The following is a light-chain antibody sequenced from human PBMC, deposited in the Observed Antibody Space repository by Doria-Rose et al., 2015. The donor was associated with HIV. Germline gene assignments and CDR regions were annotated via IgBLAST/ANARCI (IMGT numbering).Light chain of an antibody. J-gene: IGKJ1*01. CDR2: DGS. Sequence: TQSPGTLSLSPGERATLSCRASQSFSSTYLAWYQQKRGQAPSLHIYDGSTRATGIPDRFSASGSGTDFTLTINRPEPEDFALYYCHQYGTSWTFGQGTKVEI. CDR1: QSFSSTY. V-gene: IGKV3-20*01. CDR3: HQYGTSWT.